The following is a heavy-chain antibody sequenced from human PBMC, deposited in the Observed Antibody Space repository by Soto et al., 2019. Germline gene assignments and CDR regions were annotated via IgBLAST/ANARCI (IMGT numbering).Heavy chain of an antibody. CDR3: APGLGLRLLASAMAF. D-gene: IGHD3-3*02. Sequence: QVHLVQSGGEVKKPGASVRVSCKTSGYRFSDYGISWVRQAPGQGLEWMGWITPYNGNTKFAQKFQGRVTVTTDTVTSPAFMELTGLSPDDTGIYYCAPGLGLRLLASAMAFWGQGTLV. CDR1: GYRFSDYG. CDR2: ITPYNGNT. V-gene: IGHV1-18*01. J-gene: IGHJ4*02.